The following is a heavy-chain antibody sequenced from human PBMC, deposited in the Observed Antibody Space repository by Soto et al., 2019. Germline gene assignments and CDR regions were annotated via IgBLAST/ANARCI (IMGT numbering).Heavy chain of an antibody. V-gene: IGHV4-59*01. D-gene: IGHD6-13*01. J-gene: IGHJ6*03. Sequence: TSETLSLTCTVSGGSISPYYWSWIRQSPGKGLEWIGYVYYAGNTNYNPSLESRVTISVDASRNQFSLKLTSLTAADTAVYYCARKGAAASYAHYYMDVWGSGTTVTVSS. CDR1: GGSISPYY. CDR2: VYYAGNT. CDR3: ARKGAAASYAHYYMDV.